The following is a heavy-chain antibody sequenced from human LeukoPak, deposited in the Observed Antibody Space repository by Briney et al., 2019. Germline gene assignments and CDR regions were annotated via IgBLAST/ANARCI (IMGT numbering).Heavy chain of an antibody. CDR1: GYSFTSYW. Sequence: GESLKISCKGSGYSFTSYWIGWVRQMPGKGLEWMGIIYPGDSDTRYSPSFQGQVTISADKSISTAYLQWSSLRASDTAMYYCARRSYGYDQYYNWFDPWGQGTLVTVSS. CDR2: IYPGDSDT. J-gene: IGHJ5*02. D-gene: IGHD5-18*01. V-gene: IGHV5-51*01. CDR3: ARRSYGYDQYYNWFDP.